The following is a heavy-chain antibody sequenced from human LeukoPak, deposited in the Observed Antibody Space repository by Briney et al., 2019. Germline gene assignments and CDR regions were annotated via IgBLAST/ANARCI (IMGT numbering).Heavy chain of an antibody. J-gene: IGHJ4*02. CDR3: ARGRVVWGFVTPPQY. D-gene: IGHD7-27*01. CDR1: GGSISSSSYY. Sequence: PSETLSLTCTVSGGSISSSSYYWGWIRQPPGKGLEWIGEINHSGSTNYNPSLKSRVTISVDTSKNQFSLKLSSVTAADTAVYYCARGRVVWGFVTPPQYWGQGTLVTVSS. V-gene: IGHV4-39*07. CDR2: INHSGST.